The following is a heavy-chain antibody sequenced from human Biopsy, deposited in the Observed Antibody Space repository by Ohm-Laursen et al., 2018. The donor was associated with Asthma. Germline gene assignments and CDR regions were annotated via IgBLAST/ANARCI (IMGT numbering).Heavy chain of an antibody. V-gene: IGHV1-18*01. CDR2: ISVYNGNT. J-gene: IGHJ6*02. Sequence: DTVKVTCKTSGYTFNSAGITWVRKAPGQGLERMGWISVYNGNTKVAQKLQDRVTMITDTSTSTAYMELRSLRSDDTAVYFCARAVDYSHYYGIDVWGQGTTVTVS. CDR3: ARAVDYSHYYGIDV. D-gene: IGHD3-10*01. CDR1: GYTFNSAG.